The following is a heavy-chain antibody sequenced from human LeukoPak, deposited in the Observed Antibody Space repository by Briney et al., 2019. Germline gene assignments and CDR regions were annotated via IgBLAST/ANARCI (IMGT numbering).Heavy chain of an antibody. CDR1: GGTFSSYV. Sequence: ASVKVSCKASGGTFSSYVISWVGQAPGQGLEWMGGIIPIFGTANYAQKFQGRVTITADESTSTAYMELSSLRSEDTAAYYCATSGYDSHRAFDIWGQGTMVTVSS. V-gene: IGHV1-69*13. D-gene: IGHD5-12*01. CDR2: IIPIFGTA. CDR3: ATSGYDSHRAFDI. J-gene: IGHJ3*02.